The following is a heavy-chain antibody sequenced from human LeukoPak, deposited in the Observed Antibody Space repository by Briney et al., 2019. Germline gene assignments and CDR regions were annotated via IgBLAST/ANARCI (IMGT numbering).Heavy chain of an antibody. CDR3: ARDRPYSSGWYASPYFDY. CDR1: GGSFSGYY. CDR2: ISHSGSP. Sequence: SETLSLTCAVYGGSFSGYYWSWIRQPPGKGLEWIGDISHSGSPNYNPSLKSRVTISVDTSKNQFSLKLSSVTAADTAVYYCARDRPYSSGWYASPYFDYWGQGTLVTVSS. J-gene: IGHJ4*02. V-gene: IGHV4-34*01. D-gene: IGHD6-19*01.